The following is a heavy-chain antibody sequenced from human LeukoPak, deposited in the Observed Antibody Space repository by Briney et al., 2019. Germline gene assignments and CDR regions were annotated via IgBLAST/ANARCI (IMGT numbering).Heavy chain of an antibody. CDR3: ARGFYGSGSYFWSYYYYYMDV. CDR2: MNPNSGNT. Sequence: ASVKVSCKASGYTFTSYDINWVRQATGQGLERMGWMNPNSGNTGYAQKFQGRVTMTRNASISTAYMELSSLRSEDTAVYYCARGFYGSGSYFWSYYYYYMDVWGKGTTVTISS. V-gene: IGHV1-8*01. D-gene: IGHD3-10*01. CDR1: GYTFTSYD. J-gene: IGHJ6*03.